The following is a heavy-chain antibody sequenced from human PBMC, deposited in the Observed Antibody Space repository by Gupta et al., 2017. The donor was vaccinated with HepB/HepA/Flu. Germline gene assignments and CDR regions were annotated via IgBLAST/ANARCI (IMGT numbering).Heavy chain of an antibody. V-gene: IGHV4-34*01. Sequence: QVQLQQWGAGLLKPSETLSLTCAVYGGSFSGYYWSWIRQPPGKGLEWIGDINHSGSTNYNPSLKSRVTIAVDTSKNQFSLKLSSVTAADTAVYYCARGRLAVAGTGVWFDYGGQGTLVTVSS. J-gene: IGHJ4*02. D-gene: IGHD6-19*01. CDR2: INHSGST. CDR1: GGSFSGYY. CDR3: ARGRLAVAGTGVWFDY.